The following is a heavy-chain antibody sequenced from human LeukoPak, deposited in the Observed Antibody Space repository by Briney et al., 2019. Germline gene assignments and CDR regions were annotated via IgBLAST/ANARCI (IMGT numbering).Heavy chain of an antibody. CDR3: ARAIDYYDSIYFDY. CDR2: IYHSGST. J-gene: IGHJ4*02. Sequence: SETLSLTCAVSGGSLSSGGYSWRWIRQPPGTGLVWIGYIYHSGSTYYNPSLKSRVTISVDRSKNQFSLKLSSVTAADTAVYYCARAIDYYDSIYFDYWGQGTLVTVSS. D-gene: IGHD3-22*01. V-gene: IGHV4-30-2*01. CDR1: GGSLSSGGYS.